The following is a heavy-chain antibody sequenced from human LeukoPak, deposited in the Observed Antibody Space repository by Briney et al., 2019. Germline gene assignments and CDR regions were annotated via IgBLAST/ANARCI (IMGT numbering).Heavy chain of an antibody. V-gene: IGHV3-21*05. D-gene: IGHD3-3*01. CDR2: ISSSSSYI. Sequence: SGGSLRLSCAASGFTFSSYSMNWVRQAPGKGLEWVSYISSSSSYIYYADSVKGRFTISRDNAKNSLYLQMNSLRAEDTAVYYCARDPGGSLDDAFDIWGQGTMVTVSS. CDR1: GFTFSSYS. J-gene: IGHJ3*02. CDR3: ARDPGGSLDDAFDI.